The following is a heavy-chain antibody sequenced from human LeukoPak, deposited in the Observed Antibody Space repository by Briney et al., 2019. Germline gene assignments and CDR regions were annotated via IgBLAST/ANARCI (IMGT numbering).Heavy chain of an antibody. CDR2: ISYDGSNK. CDR1: GFTFSSYA. Sequence: GGSLRLSCAASGFTFSSYAMHWVRQAPGKGLEWVAVISYDGSNKYYADSVKGRFTISRDNSKDTLYLQMNSLRAEDTAVYYCARDLSITMVRGVIGGMDVWGQGTTVTVSS. CDR3: ARDLSITMVRGVIGGMDV. V-gene: IGHV3-30*04. D-gene: IGHD3-10*01. J-gene: IGHJ6*02.